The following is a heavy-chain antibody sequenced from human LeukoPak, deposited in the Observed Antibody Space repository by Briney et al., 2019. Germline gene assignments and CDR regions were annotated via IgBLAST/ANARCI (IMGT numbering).Heavy chain of an antibody. V-gene: IGHV3-7*01. CDR3: AKSALQDRSTWCEHYDC. J-gene: IGHJ4*02. CDR2: VKHDGSEK. D-gene: IGHD4/OR15-4a*01. Sequence: GGSLRLSCAVSGLTFSTYWMSWVRQAPGQGLEWVANVKHDGSEKYYVDSVKDRFTISRDNAKSSLYLQMNSLRAEDTAVYYCAKSALQDRSTWCEHYDCWGPGTLVTVSS. CDR1: GLTFSTYW.